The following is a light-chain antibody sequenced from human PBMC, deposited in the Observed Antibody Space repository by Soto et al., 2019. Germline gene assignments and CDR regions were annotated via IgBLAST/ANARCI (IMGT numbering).Light chain of an antibody. CDR2: GIS. V-gene: IGKV1-6*01. J-gene: IGKJ2*01. CDR1: QAIRND. CDR3: LHDALFPDR. Sequence: AIQMTKSPSSLSASVGDTVTFTCRASQAIRNDLGWFQQRPGKPPKLLVYGISILQTGVPSRFSGSGSGTDFTLTISGLQPEDVATYYCLHDALFPDRFGQGTRLE.